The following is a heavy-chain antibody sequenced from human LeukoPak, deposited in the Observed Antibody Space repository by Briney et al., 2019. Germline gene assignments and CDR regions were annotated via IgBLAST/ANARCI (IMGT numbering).Heavy chain of an antibody. V-gene: IGHV3-23*01. CDR1: GFTFNIYS. Sequence: GGSLRLSCAASGFTFNIYSMSWVRQTPGKGLEWVSGISGSGGSTYYADSVKGRFTISRDNAKNSLYLQMNSLRAEDTAVYYCAKGGKVNMVRGVIIYWGQGTLVTVSS. D-gene: IGHD3-10*01. CDR3: AKGGKVNMVRGVIIY. CDR2: ISGSGGST. J-gene: IGHJ4*02.